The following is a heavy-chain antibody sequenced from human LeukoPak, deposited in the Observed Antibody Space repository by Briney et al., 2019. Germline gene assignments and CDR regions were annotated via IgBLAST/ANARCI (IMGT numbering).Heavy chain of an antibody. J-gene: IGHJ4*02. CDR2: IGGSGAGT. D-gene: IGHD5-18*01. Sequence: GGSLRLSCAASGFTFSSYTMTWVRQAPGKGLEWVSAIGGSGAGTYYADSVKGRFTISRDNSKNTLYLQLNSLRVEDTAVYYCAKNGGDSYGTGHFDYWGQGTLVTVSS. CDR1: GFTFSSYT. CDR3: AKNGGDSYGTGHFDY. V-gene: IGHV3-23*01.